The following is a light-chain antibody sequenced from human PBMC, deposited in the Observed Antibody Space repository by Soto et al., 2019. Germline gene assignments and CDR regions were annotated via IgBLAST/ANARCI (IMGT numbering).Light chain of an antibody. V-gene: IGLV1-40*01. J-gene: IGLJ1*01. Sequence: QSVLTQPPSVSGAPGQRVTISCTGSSSNIGAGYDVHWYQQLPGTAPKLLIYVXXXXNSGVPERFSGSKSGTSDSLAITGLQAEDEADYYCQSYDSSLSGYVFGTGTKVTVL. CDR2: VXX. CDR1: SSNIGAGYD. CDR3: QSYDSSLSGYV.